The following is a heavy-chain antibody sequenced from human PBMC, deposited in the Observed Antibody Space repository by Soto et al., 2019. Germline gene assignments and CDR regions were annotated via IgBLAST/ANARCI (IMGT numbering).Heavy chain of an antibody. J-gene: IGHJ6*02. CDR2: ISYDGSNK. V-gene: IGHV3-30*03. D-gene: IGHD2-15*01. CDR1: GFTFSSYG. CDR3: ARGAGLGYCSGGSCPQYYYYGMDV. Sequence: LRLSCAASGFTFSSYGMHWVRQAPGKGLEWVAVISYDGSNKYYADSVKGRFTISRDNSKNTLYLQMNSLRAEDTAVYYCARGAGLGYCSGGSCPQYYYYGMDVWGQGTTVTVSS.